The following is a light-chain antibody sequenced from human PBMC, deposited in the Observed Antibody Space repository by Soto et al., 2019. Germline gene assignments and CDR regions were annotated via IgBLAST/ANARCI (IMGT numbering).Light chain of an antibody. CDR2: AVT. CDR3: QSSDSSLNV. V-gene: IGLV2-14*01. CDR1: SSDVGGYNY. J-gene: IGLJ1*01. Sequence: QSALTQPASASGSPGQSITISCTGTSSDVGGYNYVSWYQQHPGKAPKLMIYAVTDRPSGVSSRFSGSKSGNTASLTISGLQAEDEADYYCQSSDSSLNVFGTGTKVTI.